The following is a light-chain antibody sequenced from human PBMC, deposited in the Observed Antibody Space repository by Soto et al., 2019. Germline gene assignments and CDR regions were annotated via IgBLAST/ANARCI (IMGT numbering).Light chain of an antibody. J-gene: IGKJ1*01. CDR1: QSISSY. CDR3: QQYGGSMT. Sequence: DIQMTQSPSSLSASVGDRVTITCRASQSISSYLNWYQQKPGKAPKLLIYAASSLQSGVPSRFSGSGSGTDFTLTISRLEPEDFAVYYCQQYGGSMTFGQGTKVDIK. CDR2: AAS. V-gene: IGKV1-39*01.